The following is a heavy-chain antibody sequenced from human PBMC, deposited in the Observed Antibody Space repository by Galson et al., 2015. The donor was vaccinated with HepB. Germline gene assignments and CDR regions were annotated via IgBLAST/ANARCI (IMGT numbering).Heavy chain of an antibody. Sequence: PALGKPTQPLTLTCTFSGFSLSTSGLCVSWIRQPPGKALEWLALIDWDDDKYYSTSLKTRLTISKDTSKNQVVLTMPNMDPVDTATYYCARIEDYMGAFDIWGQGTMVTVSS. CDR2: IDWDDDK. V-gene: IGHV2-70*01. J-gene: IGHJ3*02. CDR1: GFSLSTSGLC. D-gene: IGHD4/OR15-4a*01. CDR3: ARIEDYMGAFDI.